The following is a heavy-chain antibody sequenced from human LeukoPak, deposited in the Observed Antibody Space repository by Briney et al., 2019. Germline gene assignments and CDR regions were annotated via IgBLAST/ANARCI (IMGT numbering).Heavy chain of an antibody. D-gene: IGHD4-17*01. CDR2: IHSSEGT. CDR1: GGSLNGYY. V-gene: IGHV4-59*08. J-gene: IGHJ6*04. CDR3: ARHVYGEGMVV. Sequence: SGTLSLTCTVSGGSLNGYYWGWIRQPPGKGLECIGYIHSSEGTAHNASLKSRLTISLDTSKNQFSLTLSSVTAADTAVYYCARHVYGEGMVVWGKGTTVTVSS.